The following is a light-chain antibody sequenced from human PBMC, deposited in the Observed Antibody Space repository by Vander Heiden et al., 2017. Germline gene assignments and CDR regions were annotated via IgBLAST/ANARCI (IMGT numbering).Light chain of an antibody. CDR1: NIGSKS. J-gene: IGLJ2*01. V-gene: IGLV3-21*02. CDR3: QVWDSSSDHVV. Sequence: SYVLTQPPSVSVAPGPAARITCGGKNIGSKSVHWYQHKPGQAPVLVVYDDSDRPSGIPERFSGSNSGNTATLTISRVEAGGEADYYCQVWDSSSDHVVFGGGTKLTVL. CDR2: DDS.